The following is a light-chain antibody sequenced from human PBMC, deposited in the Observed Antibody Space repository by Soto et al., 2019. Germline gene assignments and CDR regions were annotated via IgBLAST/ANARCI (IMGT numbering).Light chain of an antibody. CDR1: LSVSSY. Sequence: EIVLTQSPATLSLSPGERATLSCRASLSVSSYLAWYQQKPGQSPRLLIYDASNRATGIPARFSGSGSGTDFTLTISSLEPEDFAVYYCQQRSNWWTFGQGTKVEIK. V-gene: IGKV3-11*01. CDR3: QQRSNWWT. J-gene: IGKJ1*01. CDR2: DAS.